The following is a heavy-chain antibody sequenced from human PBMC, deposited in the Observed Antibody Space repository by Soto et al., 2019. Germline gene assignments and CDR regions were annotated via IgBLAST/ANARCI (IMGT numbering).Heavy chain of an antibody. Sequence: SGGSLRLSCSASGFTFSSYAMHWVRQAPGKGLEYVSAISSNGGSTYYADSVKGRFTISRDNSKNTLYLQMSSLRAEDTAVYYCVRWSVGATGYYYGMDVWGQGTTVTVSS. V-gene: IGHV3-64D*06. CDR2: ISSNGGST. CDR3: VRWSVGATGYYYGMDV. D-gene: IGHD1-26*01. CDR1: GFTFSSYA. J-gene: IGHJ6*02.